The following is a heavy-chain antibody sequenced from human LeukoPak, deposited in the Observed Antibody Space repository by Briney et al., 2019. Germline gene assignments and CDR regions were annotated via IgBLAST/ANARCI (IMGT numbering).Heavy chain of an antibody. D-gene: IGHD3-16*02. CDR3: AKEVVITFGGVIVTRGFDY. J-gene: IGHJ4*02. V-gene: IGHV3-23*01. CDR2: ISGSGGST. Sequence: GGSLRLSCAASGFTFSSYAMSWVRQAPGKGLEWVSAISGSGGSTYYADSVKGRFTISRDNSKNTLYLQMNSLRAKDTAVYYCAKEVVITFGGVIVTRGFDYWGQGTLVTVSS. CDR1: GFTFSSYA.